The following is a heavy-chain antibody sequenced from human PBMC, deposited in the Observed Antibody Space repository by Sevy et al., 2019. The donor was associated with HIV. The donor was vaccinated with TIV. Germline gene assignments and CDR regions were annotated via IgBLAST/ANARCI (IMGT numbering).Heavy chain of an antibody. Sequence: GGSLRLSCAASGFTFSSYAMHWVRQAPGKGLEWVALISYDGTNKYFADSVKGRFTISRDNSKNTLYLQMNSLRAEDTAVYYAMRGVAPTLDYWGQGTLVTVSS. CDR1: GFTFSSYA. V-gene: IGHV3-30-3*01. D-gene: IGHD1-26*01. CDR2: ISYDGTNK. CDR3: MRGVAPTLDY. J-gene: IGHJ4*01.